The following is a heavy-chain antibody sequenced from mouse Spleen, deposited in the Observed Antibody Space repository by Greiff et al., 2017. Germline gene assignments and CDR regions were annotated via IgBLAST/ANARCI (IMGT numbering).Heavy chain of an antibody. CDR2: INPYNGGT. J-gene: IGHJ4*01. D-gene: IGHD1-1*01. V-gene: IGHV1-26*01. CDR1: GYSFTGYT. CDR3: TYYGSSYDYAMDY. Sequence: VQLQQSGPELVKPGASMKISCKASGYSFTGYTMNWVKQSHGKNLEWIGLINPYNGGTSYNQKFKGKATLTVDKSSSTAYMELLSLTSEDSAVYYCTYYGSSYDYAMDYWGQGTSVTVSS.